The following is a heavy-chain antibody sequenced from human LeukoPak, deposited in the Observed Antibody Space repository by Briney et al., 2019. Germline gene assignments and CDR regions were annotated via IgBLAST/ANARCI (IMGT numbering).Heavy chain of an antibody. Sequence: SETLSLTCAVYGGSFSGYYWSWIRQPPGNGLEWIGEINHSGSTNYNPSLKSRVTISVDTSKNQFSLKLSSVTAADTAVYYCARGREVWGLDYWGQGTLVTVSS. D-gene: IGHD3-16*01. CDR2: INHSGST. CDR1: GGSFSGYY. V-gene: IGHV4-34*01. CDR3: ARGREVWGLDY. J-gene: IGHJ4*02.